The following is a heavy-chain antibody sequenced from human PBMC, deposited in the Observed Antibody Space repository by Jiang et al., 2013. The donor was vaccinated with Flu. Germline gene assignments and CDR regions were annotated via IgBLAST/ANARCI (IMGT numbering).Heavy chain of an antibody. CDR2: IIPILGIA. Sequence: SGAEVKKPGSSVKASCKASGGTFSSYTISWVRQAPGQGLEWMGRIIPILGIANYAQKFQGRVTITADKSTSTAYMELSSLRSEDTAVYYCARWWGDFGATNNWFDPWGQGTLVTVSS. CDR3: ARWWGDFGATNNWFDP. V-gene: IGHV1-69*04. D-gene: IGHD5-12*01. CDR1: GGTFSSYT. J-gene: IGHJ5*02.